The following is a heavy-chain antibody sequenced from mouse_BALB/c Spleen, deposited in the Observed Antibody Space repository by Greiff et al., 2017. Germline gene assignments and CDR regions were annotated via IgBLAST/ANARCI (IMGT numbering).Heavy chain of an antibody. CDR1: GFTFSDYY. J-gene: IGHJ4*01. Sequence: EVNLMESGGGLVKPGGSLKLSCAASGFTFSDYYMYWVRQTPEKRLEWVATISDGGSYTYYPDSVKGRFTISRDNAKNNLYLQMSSLKSEDTAMYYCARGGSPYYYAMDYWGQGTSVTVSS. CDR2: ISDGGSYT. D-gene: IGHD1-1*01. CDR3: ARGGSPYYYAMDY. V-gene: IGHV5-4*02.